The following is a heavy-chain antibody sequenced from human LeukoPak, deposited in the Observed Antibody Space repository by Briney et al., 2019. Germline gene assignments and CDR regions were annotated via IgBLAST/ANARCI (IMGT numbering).Heavy chain of an antibody. Sequence: PSETLPLTCTVSGGSISSGNYYSSCIRHPPRRGLEWIGYIHYSGSTNYNPSLKSRVTISVDTSKNQFSLKLSSVTAADTAVYYCARAPIKIYDLNDAFHIWGQGTMVTVSS. CDR3: ARAPIKIYDLNDAFHI. D-gene: IGHD3-22*01. CDR2: IHYSGST. J-gene: IGHJ3*02. V-gene: IGHV4-30-4*01. CDR1: GGSISSGNYY.